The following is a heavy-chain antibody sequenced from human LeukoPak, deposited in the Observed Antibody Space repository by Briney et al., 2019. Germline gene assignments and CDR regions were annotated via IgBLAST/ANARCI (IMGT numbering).Heavy chain of an antibody. CDR1: GSTFTTYW. J-gene: IGHJ4*02. V-gene: IGHV3-23*01. CDR2: ISGIGGST. D-gene: IGHD2-15*01. Sequence: AGRSLSLSCAVSGSTFTTYWMRWVRQAGGGGLEWVSLISGIGGSTYYSDSVQSRFTISRDNSKNTLYLQMNSLRAEDKAVYYCAESTLGYCSGGSCDFDHWGRRTLVTVSS. CDR3: AESTLGYCSGGSCDFDH.